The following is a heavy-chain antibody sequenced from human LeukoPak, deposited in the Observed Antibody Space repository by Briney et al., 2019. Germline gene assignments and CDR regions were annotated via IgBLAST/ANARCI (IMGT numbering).Heavy chain of an antibody. D-gene: IGHD1-26*01. V-gene: IGHV3-23*01. Sequence: GGSLRLSCAASGFAFSSYAMSWVRQAPGKGLEWVSAISGNGGNTYYADSVKGRFTISRDNSKNTLYLQMNSLRAEDTAVYYCVNWRILGATKRDAYWGQGTLVTVSS. CDR2: ISGNGGNT. CDR1: GFAFSSYA. CDR3: VNWRILGATKRDAY. J-gene: IGHJ4*02.